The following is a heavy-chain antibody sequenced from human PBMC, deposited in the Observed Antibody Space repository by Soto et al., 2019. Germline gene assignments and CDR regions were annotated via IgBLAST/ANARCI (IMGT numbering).Heavy chain of an antibody. D-gene: IGHD1-26*01. Sequence: QVQLVQSGAEVKKPGASVRVSCRATGYTFDSHDINWVRQAPGQGLEWMGWMNPDTGNAGFAQKFQGRVTMTSDSSQNTAYLELSGLTSDDTAVYYCAREEWGAHTRDFYYGLDVWGQGTTVTVSS. J-gene: IGHJ6*02. CDR3: AREEWGAHTRDFYYGLDV. CDR1: GYTFDSHD. V-gene: IGHV1-8*01. CDR2: MNPDTGNA.